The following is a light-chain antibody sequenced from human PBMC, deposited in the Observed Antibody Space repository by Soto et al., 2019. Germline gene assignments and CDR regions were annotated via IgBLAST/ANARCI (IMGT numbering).Light chain of an antibody. CDR2: EVS. CDR1: SGDVGVYKF. CDR3: SSYTSSSTRV. Sequence: QSALTQPASVSGSPGQSITISCAGTSGDVGVYKFVSWYQQHPGKAPKLIIYEVSNRPSGVSSRFPGSMSGNTASLTISGLQAEDEADYYCSSYTSSSTRVFGTGTKVTVL. J-gene: IGLJ1*01. V-gene: IGLV2-14*01.